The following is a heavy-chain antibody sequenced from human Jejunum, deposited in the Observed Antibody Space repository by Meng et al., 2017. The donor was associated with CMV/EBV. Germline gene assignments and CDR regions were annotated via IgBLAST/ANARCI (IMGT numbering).Heavy chain of an antibody. CDR3: TTGWDQYFDF. Sequence: CVASDFTLNGAWMNWVRQAPGKGLEWVGRVKSASAGGTADAAAPVKGRFTVSRDDSRKTVHLQMDNLKIEDTAVYYCTTGWDQYFDFWGQGALVTVSS. V-gene: IGHV3-15*07. J-gene: IGHJ4*02. CDR1: DFTLNGAW. D-gene: IGHD1-26*01. CDR2: VKSASAGGTA.